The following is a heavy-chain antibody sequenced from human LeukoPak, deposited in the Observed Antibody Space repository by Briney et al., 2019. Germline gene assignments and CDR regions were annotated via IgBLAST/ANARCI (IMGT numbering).Heavy chain of an antibody. Sequence: QTGGSLRLSCAASGFTFSSYAMHWVRQAPGKGLEWVAVISYDGSNKYYADSVKGRFTISRDNSKNTLYLQMNSLRAEDTAVYYCAKDGVRGYSYGYVRYILRYWGQGTLVTVSS. V-gene: IGHV3-30-3*01. CDR3: AKDGVRGYSYGYVRYILRY. J-gene: IGHJ4*02. D-gene: IGHD5-18*01. CDR2: ISYDGSNK. CDR1: GFTFSSYA.